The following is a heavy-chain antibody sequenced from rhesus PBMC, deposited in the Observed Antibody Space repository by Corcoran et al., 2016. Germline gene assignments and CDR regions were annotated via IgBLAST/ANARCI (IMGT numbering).Heavy chain of an antibody. D-gene: IGHD4-23*01. CDR2: IFGSRGNT. Sequence: QVQLQESGPGLLKPSETLSLTCAVSGGSISGADAWGWSRQPPGKGREWIGGIFGSRGNTYYNPSLKRRVAISTVTSKTQFSLRLSSVTAADTAVYYCARDRYSNYDYWGQGVLVTVSS. J-gene: IGHJ4*01. V-gene: IGHV4S7*01. CDR1: GGSISGADA. CDR3: ARDRYSNYDY.